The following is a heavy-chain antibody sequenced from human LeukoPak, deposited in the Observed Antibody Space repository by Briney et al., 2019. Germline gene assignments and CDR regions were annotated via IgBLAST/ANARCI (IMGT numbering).Heavy chain of an antibody. CDR1: GGSISSSSYY. CDR2: IYYSGIT. V-gene: IGHV4-39*01. CDR3: AKTYYDFWSGQGFFDY. Sequence: PSETLSLXCTVSGGSISSSSYYWGWIRQPPEKGLEWIGSIYYSGITYYNPSLKSRVTISVDTSKNQFSLKLSSVTAADTAVYYCAKTYYDFWSGQGFFDYWGQGTLVTVSS. D-gene: IGHD3-3*01. J-gene: IGHJ4*02.